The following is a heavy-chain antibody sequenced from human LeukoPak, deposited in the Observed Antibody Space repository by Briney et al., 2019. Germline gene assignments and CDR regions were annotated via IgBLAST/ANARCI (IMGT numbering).Heavy chain of an antibody. CDR1: GFTFSSYA. CDR3: AKGSLRGQLWFGYDY. V-gene: IGHV3-23*01. J-gene: IGHJ4*02. D-gene: IGHD5-18*01. Sequence: GGSLRLSCAASGFTFSSYAMSWVRQAPGKGLEWVSAISGSGGSTYYADSVKGRFTISRDNSQNTLYLQLNSLRAEDTAVYYCAKGSLRGQLWFGYDYWGQGTLVTVSS. CDR2: ISGSGGST.